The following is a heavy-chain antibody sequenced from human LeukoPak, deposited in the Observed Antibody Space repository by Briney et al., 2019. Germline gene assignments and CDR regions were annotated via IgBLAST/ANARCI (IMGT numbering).Heavy chain of an antibody. CDR2: INPSGGST. J-gene: IGHJ4*02. V-gene: IGHV1-46*01. CDR3: ARSPSSGSCYDY. CDR1: GYTFTSYY. D-gene: IGHD2-15*01. Sequence: ASVKVSYKASGYTFTSYYMHWVRQAPGQGLEWMGIINPSGGSTSYAQKFQGRVTMTRDTSTSTVYMELNSLRSEDTAVYYCARSPSSGSCYDYWGQGTLVTVSS.